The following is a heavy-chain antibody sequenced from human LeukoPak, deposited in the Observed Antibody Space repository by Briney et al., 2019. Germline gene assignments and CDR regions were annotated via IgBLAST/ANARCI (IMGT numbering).Heavy chain of an antibody. V-gene: IGHV4-39*07. CDR3: ARARYSSSWACDY. CDR1: GGSISSSSYY. Sequence: TTSETLSLTCTVSGGSISSSSYYWGWIRQPPGKGLEWIGSIYYSGSTYYNPSLKSRVTISVDTSKNQFSLKLSSVTAADTAVYYCARARYSSSWACDYWGQGTLVTVSS. CDR2: IYYSGST. J-gene: IGHJ4*02. D-gene: IGHD6-13*01.